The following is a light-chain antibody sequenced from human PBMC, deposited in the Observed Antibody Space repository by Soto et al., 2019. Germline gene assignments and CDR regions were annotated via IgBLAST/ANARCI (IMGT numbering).Light chain of an antibody. CDR1: QSVSSS. CDR3: HQYNNWWT. CDR2: GAS. V-gene: IGKV3-15*01. J-gene: IGKJ1*01. Sequence: EIVMTQSPATLSVSPGERVTLSCRASQSVSSSLAWYQQKPGQAPRLLIYGASTRAIGIPARFSGSGSETEFTLTISSLQSEDFAVYYCHQYNNWWTFGQGTKVEI.